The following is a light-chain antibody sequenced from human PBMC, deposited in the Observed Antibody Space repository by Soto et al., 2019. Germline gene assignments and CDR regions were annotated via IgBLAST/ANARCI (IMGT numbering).Light chain of an antibody. Sequence: EIVLTQSPGTLSLSPGERATLSCRASQSISSNYLAWYQQKPGQAPRLVIYSASSRATGIPDRFSGSGSGTDFTLTICRLEPEDFAVYYCQQYGSSPPLTFGGGTKVEIK. CDR2: SAS. V-gene: IGKV3-20*01. J-gene: IGKJ4*01. CDR3: QQYGSSPPLT. CDR1: QSISSNY.